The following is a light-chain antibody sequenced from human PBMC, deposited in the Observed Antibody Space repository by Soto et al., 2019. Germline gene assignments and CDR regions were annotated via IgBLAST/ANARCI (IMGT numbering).Light chain of an antibody. J-gene: IGKJ4*01. CDR1: QGIRRD. Sequence: DIPMTQSPSSLSAPVGGRVTITCRASQGIRRDLGWYQQKPGKAPTRLIYAVSSLHSGVPSRFSGSGSGTEITLTLSSLQPEDSATYYCLQHNSYPLTFGGGTKVEIK. V-gene: IGKV1-17*01. CDR3: LQHNSYPLT. CDR2: AVS.